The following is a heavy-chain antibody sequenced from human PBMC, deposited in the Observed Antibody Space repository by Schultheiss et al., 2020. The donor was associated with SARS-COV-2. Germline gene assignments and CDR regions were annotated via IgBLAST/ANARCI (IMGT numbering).Heavy chain of an antibody. Sequence: GGSLRLSCAASGFTFSSYSMNWVRQAPGKGLEWVAVISYDGSNKYYADSVKGRFTISRDNAKNSLYLQMNSLRAEDTAVYYCARDPSNGSGGYYYYYMDVWGKGTTVTVSS. J-gene: IGHJ6*03. CDR1: GFTFSSYS. V-gene: IGHV3-30*03. CDR2: ISYDGSNK. CDR3: ARDPSNGSGGYYYYYMDV. D-gene: IGHD3-10*01.